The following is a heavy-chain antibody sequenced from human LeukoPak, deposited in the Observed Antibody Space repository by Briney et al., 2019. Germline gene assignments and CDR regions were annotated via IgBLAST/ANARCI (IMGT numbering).Heavy chain of an antibody. CDR3: AKDPDRYFDWLLSPFDY. Sequence: GGSLTLSCAASGFTFSSYAMSWVRQAPGKGLEWVSAISGSGGSTYYADSVKGRFTISRDNSKNTLYLQMNSLRAEDTAVYYCAKDPDRYFDWLLSPFDYWGQGTLVTVSS. CDR1: GFTFSSYA. J-gene: IGHJ4*02. D-gene: IGHD3-9*01. V-gene: IGHV3-23*01. CDR2: ISGSGGST.